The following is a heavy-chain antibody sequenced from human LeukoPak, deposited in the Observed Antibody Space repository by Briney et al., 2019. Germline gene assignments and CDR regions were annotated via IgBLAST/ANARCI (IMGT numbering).Heavy chain of an antibody. CDR1: GFTFSSYA. Sequence: GGSLRLSCAASGFTFSSYAMSWVRQAPGKGLEWVSAISGSGGSTYYADSVKGRFTISRDNSKNMLYLQMNSLRAEDTAVYYCAKDWRIAVAGRVGYYFDYWGQGTLVTVSS. CDR3: AKDWRIAVAGRVGYYFDY. V-gene: IGHV3-23*01. CDR2: ISGSGGST. D-gene: IGHD6-19*01. J-gene: IGHJ4*02.